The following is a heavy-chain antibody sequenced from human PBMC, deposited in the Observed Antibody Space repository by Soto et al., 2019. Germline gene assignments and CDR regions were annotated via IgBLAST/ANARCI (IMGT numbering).Heavy chain of an antibody. Sequence: GASVKVSCKASGGTFSSYAISWVRQAPGQGLEWMGGIIPIFGTANYAQKFQGRVTITADESTSTAYMELSSLRSEDTAVYYCATSFFVEMATNESYYFDYWGQGTLVTVSS. CDR2: IIPIFGTA. CDR3: ATSFFVEMATNESYYFDY. J-gene: IGHJ4*02. D-gene: IGHD5-12*01. V-gene: IGHV1-69*13. CDR1: GGTFSSYA.